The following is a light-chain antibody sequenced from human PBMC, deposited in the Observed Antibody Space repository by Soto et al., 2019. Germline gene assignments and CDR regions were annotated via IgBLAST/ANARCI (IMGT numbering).Light chain of an antibody. CDR1: SSDVGGYDY. Sequence: QSALTQPASVSGSPGQSITISCTGTSSDVGGYDYVSWYQQHQGKAPKLMIYEVNNRLSGVSNRFPGSKSGNTASLTLSGLHAEDEADYYCCSYTSSSTLAVFGPGTKVTVL. CDR3: CSYTSSSTLAV. J-gene: IGLJ1*01. V-gene: IGLV2-14*01. CDR2: EVN.